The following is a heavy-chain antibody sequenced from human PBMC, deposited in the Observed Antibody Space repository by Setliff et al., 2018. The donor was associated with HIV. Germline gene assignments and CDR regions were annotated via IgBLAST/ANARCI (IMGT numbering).Heavy chain of an antibody. Sequence: PSETLSLTCDVSGDSVSGYYWSWIRQPAGRGLEWIGRVHNSAGSNYNPSLKSRVTMSVDTAKNQLSLKLTAVSAADTAVYYCARDRIEVLADSPHDVFDIWGRGIMVTVSS. CDR1: GDSVSGYY. J-gene: IGHJ3*02. CDR2: VHNSAGS. CDR3: ARDRIEVLADSPHDVFDI. D-gene: IGHD3-22*01. V-gene: IGHV4-4*07.